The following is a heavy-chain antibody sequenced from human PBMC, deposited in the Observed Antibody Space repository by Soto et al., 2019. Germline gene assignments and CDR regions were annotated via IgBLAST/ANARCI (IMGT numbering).Heavy chain of an antibody. D-gene: IGHD3-10*01. V-gene: IGHV4-59*01. Sequence: QVQLQESGPGLVKPSETLSLTCTVSGGSISSYYWSWIRQSPGKGLEWIGYIYYSGNTNYNPSLKSRLTISVDTSKNHFSLKLSSVTAADTAVYYCAIVLHSYFYMDVWGKGTTVTVSS. CDR3: AIVLHSYFYMDV. CDR2: IYYSGNT. CDR1: GGSISSYY. J-gene: IGHJ6*03.